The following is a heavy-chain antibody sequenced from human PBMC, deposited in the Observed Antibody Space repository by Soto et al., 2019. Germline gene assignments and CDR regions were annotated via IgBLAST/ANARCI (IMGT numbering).Heavy chain of an antibody. D-gene: IGHD6-13*01. CDR3: ARPAGVAAADYYGMDV. CDR1: GFTFSSYG. Sequence: PGGSLRLSCAASGFTFSSYGMHWVRQAPGKGLEWVAVIWYDGSNKYYADSVKGRFTISRDNSKNTLYLQMNSLRAEDTAVYYCARPAGVAAADYYGMDVWCQGTTVTVSS. CDR2: IWYDGSNK. V-gene: IGHV3-33*01. J-gene: IGHJ6*02.